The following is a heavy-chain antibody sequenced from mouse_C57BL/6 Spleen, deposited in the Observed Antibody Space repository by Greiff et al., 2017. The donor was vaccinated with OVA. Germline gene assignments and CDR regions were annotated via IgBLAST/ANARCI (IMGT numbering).Heavy chain of an antibody. CDR2: IRSKSSNYAT. V-gene: IGHV10-3*01. J-gene: IGHJ4*01. CDR3: VRIYGNYDAMDY. D-gene: IGHD2-1*01. Sequence: EVQRVEAGGGLVHTKATLKLSCAASGFTFNTYAMHWVRQAPGKGLEWVARIRSKSSNYATYYADSVKDRFTISRDDSQSMLYLQMNNLKTEDTAMYYCVRIYGNYDAMDYWGQGTSVTVSS. CDR1: GFTFNTYA.